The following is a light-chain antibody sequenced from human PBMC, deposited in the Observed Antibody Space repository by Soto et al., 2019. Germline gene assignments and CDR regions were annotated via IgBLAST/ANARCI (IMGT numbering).Light chain of an antibody. Sequence: DIQMTQSPSSVSASVGDRVMITCRASQGIRSWLAWYQQIPGKAPKLLIYAASSLQSGVPSRFSGSGSGTDFTLTISSLQPEDFATYYCQQANSFPFTFGPGTKVDIK. CDR1: QGIRSW. V-gene: IGKV1-12*01. J-gene: IGKJ3*01. CDR2: AAS. CDR3: QQANSFPFT.